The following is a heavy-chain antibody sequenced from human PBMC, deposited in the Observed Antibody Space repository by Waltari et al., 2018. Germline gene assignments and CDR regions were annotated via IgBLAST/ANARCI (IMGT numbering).Heavy chain of an antibody. CDR3: ARGGYCSSTSCYNYYYYMDV. D-gene: IGHD2-2*02. CDR2: IYTSGST. Sequence: QVQLQESGPGLVKPSETLSITCTVSGGSISSYYWSWIRPPAEKGLEWIGRIYTSGSTNYNPSLKSRVTMSVDTSKNQFSLKLSSVTAADTAVYYCARGGYCSSTSCYNYYYYMDVWGKGTTVTISS. J-gene: IGHJ6*03. V-gene: IGHV4-4*07. CDR1: GGSISSYY.